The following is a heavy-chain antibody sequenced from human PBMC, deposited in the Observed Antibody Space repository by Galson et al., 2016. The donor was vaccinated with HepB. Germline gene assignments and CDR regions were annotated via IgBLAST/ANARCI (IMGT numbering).Heavy chain of an antibody. J-gene: IGHJ4*02. D-gene: IGHD1-26*01. CDR3: ARDPGGSSTRFDS. CDR1: GYSFTNYA. V-gene: IGHV1-3*01. CDR2: INPGNGNT. Sequence: SVKVSCKASGYSFTNYAIHWVRQAPGQRLEWMGWINPGNGNTKYSQKFQGRVTITRDTYATTDYMELSSLGPEDTAVYYCARDPGGSSTRFDSWGQGTLVTVSS.